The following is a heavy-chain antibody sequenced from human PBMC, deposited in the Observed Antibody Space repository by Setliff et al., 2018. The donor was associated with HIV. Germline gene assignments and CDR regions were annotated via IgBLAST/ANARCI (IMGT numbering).Heavy chain of an antibody. Sequence: SETLSLTCSVSGDSISSGSYYWSWIRQPPGKGLEWIGYIYYSGSTNYNPSLKSRVTISVDTSKNQFSLKLSSVTAADTAVYYCARGGSSSSHRYYYYYYMDVWGKGTTVTVSS. CDR2: IYYSGST. D-gene: IGHD6-6*01. J-gene: IGHJ6*03. V-gene: IGHV4-61*01. CDR3: ARGGSSSSHRYYYYYYMDV. CDR1: GDSISSGSYY.